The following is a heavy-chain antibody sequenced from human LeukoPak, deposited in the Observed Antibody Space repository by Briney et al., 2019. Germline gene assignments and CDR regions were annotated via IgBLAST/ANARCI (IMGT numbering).Heavy chain of an antibody. CDR1: GFTFSSYS. D-gene: IGHD1-26*01. V-gene: IGHV3-21*01. Sequence: GGSLRLSCAASGFTFSSYSMHWVRQAPGKGLEWVSSISSSSIYIYYVDSVKGRFTISRDNAKNSLYLQMNSLSAEDTAVYYCARGASNSGSYYNWFDPWGQGTLVSVSS. J-gene: IGHJ5*02. CDR2: ISSSSIYI. CDR3: ARGASNSGSYYNWFDP.